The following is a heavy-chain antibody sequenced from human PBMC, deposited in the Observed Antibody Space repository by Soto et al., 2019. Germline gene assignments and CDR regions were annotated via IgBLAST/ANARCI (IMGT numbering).Heavy chain of an antibody. Sequence: PSETLSLTCTVSGGSISGHYWTWIRQPPGKGLEWIGYIFYSGSTNYNPSLKSRVTISVDTSKNQFSLKLSSVTAADTALYYCARVGRSGWSPDYWGPGTLVTVSS. J-gene: IGHJ4*02. CDR3: ARVGRSGWSPDY. D-gene: IGHD6-19*01. CDR1: GGSISGHY. V-gene: IGHV4-59*11. CDR2: IFYSGST.